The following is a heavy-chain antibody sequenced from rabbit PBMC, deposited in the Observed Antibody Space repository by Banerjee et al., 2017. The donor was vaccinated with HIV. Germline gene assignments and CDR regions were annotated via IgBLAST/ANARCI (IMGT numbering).Heavy chain of an antibody. Sequence: QEQLEESGGDLVKPEGSLTLTCTDCAFSFNTKYVMCWVRQAPGKGLEWIACINSNTGNTVYASWAKGPFTISKTSSSSVTLQMSSLTAADTATYFCSGAGVIGAGYYWGYRLWGQGTLVTVS. V-gene: IGHV1S45*01. CDR3: SGAGVIGAGYYWGYRL. CDR1: AFSFNTKYV. J-gene: IGHJ6*01. D-gene: IGHD1-1*01. CDR2: INSNTGNT.